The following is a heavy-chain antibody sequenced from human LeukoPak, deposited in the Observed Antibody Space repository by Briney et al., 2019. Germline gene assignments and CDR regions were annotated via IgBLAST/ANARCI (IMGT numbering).Heavy chain of an antibody. D-gene: IGHD3-10*01. V-gene: IGHV3-48*01. J-gene: IGHJ3*02. CDR3: ARDGYYYDI. Sequence: GGSLRLSCAASGFSFSSYSMNWVRQTPGKGLEWVSHISSSSRIHYADFVKGRFTISRDNAKNSLFLQMNSLRAEDTAAYYCARDGYYYDIWGQGTMVTVSS. CDR2: ISSSSRI. CDR1: GFSFSSYS.